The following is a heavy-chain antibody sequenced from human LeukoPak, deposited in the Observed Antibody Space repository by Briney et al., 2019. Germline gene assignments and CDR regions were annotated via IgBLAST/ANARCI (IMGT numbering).Heavy chain of an antibody. CDR1: RFTFDDYA. D-gene: IGHD2-2*01. V-gene: IGHV3-9*01. CDR2: ISWNSGNV. Sequence: GGSLRLSCAASRFTFDDYAMHWVRQAPGKSLEWVSGISWNSGNVGYADSVKGRFTISRDNAKNSLYLQMNSLRPEDTALYYCAKGYCSSTSCTLDYWGQGTLVTVSS. CDR3: AKGYCSSTSCTLDY. J-gene: IGHJ4*02.